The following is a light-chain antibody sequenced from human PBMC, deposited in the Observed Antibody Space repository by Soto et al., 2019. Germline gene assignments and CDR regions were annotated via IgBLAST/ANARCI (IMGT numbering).Light chain of an antibody. CDR2: GAS. V-gene: IGKV3-20*01. Sequence: EIVLTQSPGTLSLSPGERATLSCTASQSVSSTNLAWLQQKPGQAPRLLIYGASSRATDIPNRFSGSGSGTDFTLSISRLEPEDFAVYYCQQYGSSPRTFGQGTRVEIK. CDR1: QSVSSTN. J-gene: IGKJ1*01. CDR3: QQYGSSPRT.